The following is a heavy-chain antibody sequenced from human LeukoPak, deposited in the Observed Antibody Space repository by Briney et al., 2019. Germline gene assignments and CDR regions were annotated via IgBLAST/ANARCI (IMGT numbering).Heavy chain of an antibody. Sequence: GGSLRLSCAASGFTFSHYAMHWVRQAPGKGLEYVSAISINGDYTYYAHSVKGRFTISRDNSKNTLYLQMGSLRAEDMAVYYCARSTGYCSGGSCYSDYWGQGTLVTVSS. V-gene: IGHV3-64*01. D-gene: IGHD2-15*01. CDR2: ISINGDYT. CDR1: GFTFSHYA. CDR3: ARSTGYCSGGSCYSDY. J-gene: IGHJ4*02.